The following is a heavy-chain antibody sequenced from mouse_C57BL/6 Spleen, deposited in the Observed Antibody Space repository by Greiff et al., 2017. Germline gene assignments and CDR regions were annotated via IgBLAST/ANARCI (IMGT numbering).Heavy chain of an antibody. CDR2: IYWDDDK. CDR1: GFSLSTSGMG. J-gene: IGHJ4*01. V-gene: IGHV8-12*01. CDR3: ARRAVTTVVGGYYYAMDY. D-gene: IGHD1-1*01. Sequence: QVTLKVSGPGILQSSQTLSLTCSFSGFSLSTSGMGVSWIRQPSGKGLEWLAHIYWDDDKRYHPSLKSRLTISKDTSRNQVFLKITIVDTADTATYYCARRAVTTVVGGYYYAMDYWGQGTSVTVSA.